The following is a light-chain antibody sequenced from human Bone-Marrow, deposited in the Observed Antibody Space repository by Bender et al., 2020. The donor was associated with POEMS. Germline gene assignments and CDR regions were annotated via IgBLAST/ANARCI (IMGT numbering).Light chain of an antibody. Sequence: QSALTQPASVSGSPGQSITISCTGTRNDVGDNNFVSWYQQHPDKAPKLLIYDVTNRPSGVSSRISGSKSGNTASLTVSGLQADDEDDYFCSSYTGSDSVLFGGGTKLTVL. CDR3: SSYTGSDSVL. CDR2: DVT. CDR1: RNDVGDNNF. V-gene: IGLV2-14*03. J-gene: IGLJ2*01.